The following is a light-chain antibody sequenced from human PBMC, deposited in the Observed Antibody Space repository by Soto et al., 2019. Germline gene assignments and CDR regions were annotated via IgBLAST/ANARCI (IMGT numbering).Light chain of an antibody. Sequence: DIQMTQSPSTLSASAGGRVTITCRASESINTRLAWYQQQPGKAPKLLIYKASTLQGGVPSRFSGSGSGTEFTLTISSLKPDDFATYYCQQYNSYWTFGQGTKVEIK. CDR2: KAS. J-gene: IGKJ1*01. CDR3: QQYNSYWT. V-gene: IGKV1-5*03. CDR1: ESINTR.